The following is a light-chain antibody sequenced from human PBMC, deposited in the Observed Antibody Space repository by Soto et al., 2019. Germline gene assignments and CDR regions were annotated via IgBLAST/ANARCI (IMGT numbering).Light chain of an antibody. CDR3: QQYGGSPLVT. J-gene: IGKJ4*01. V-gene: IGKV3-20*01. CDR1: QTVSGDY. CDR2: DAS. Sequence: EIVLTQSPGTLSLSPGERATLSCRASQTVSGDYVAWCQQKPGQTPRLLIYDASIRATGIPDRFSGSGSGTDFTLTISRLEPEDFAMYYCQQYGGSPLVTFGGGTKVEIK.